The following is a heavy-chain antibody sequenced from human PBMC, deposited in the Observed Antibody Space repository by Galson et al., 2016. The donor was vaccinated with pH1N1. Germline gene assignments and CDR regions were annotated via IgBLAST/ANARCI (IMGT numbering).Heavy chain of an antibody. CDR2: IYWDDDK. Sequence: PALVKPTQTLTLTCTFSGFSLSTSGVGVGWIRQPPGKALEWLALIYWDDDKRYSPSLKSRLTITKDTSKNQVVLTMTNMDPVDTPTYYCARNGYGDYVGYFDYWGQGTLVTVSS. V-gene: IGHV2-5*02. D-gene: IGHD4-17*01. CDR3: ARNGYGDYVGYFDY. CDR1: GFSLSTSGVG. J-gene: IGHJ4*02.